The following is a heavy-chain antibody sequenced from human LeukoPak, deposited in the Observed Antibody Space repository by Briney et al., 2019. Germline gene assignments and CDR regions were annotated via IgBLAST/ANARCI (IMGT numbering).Heavy chain of an antibody. J-gene: IGHJ1*01. CDR1: GGSISSYY. CDR2: IYYSGST. D-gene: IGHD3-22*01. CDR3: ARGAYDSSGYYYVGPYFQH. V-gene: IGHV4-59*01. Sequence: SETLSLTCTVSGGSISSYYWSWIRQPPGKGLEWIGYIYYSGSTNYNPSLKSRVTISVDTSKNQFSLKLSSVTAADTAVYYCARGAYDSSGYYYVGPYFQHWGQGTLVTVSS.